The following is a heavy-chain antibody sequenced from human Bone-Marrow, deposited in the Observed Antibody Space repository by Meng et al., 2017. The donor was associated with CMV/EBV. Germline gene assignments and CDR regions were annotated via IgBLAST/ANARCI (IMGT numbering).Heavy chain of an antibody. D-gene: IGHD3-10*01. Sequence: SETLSLTCTVSGGSISSSSYYWGWIRQPPGKGLEWIGSIYYSGSTYYNPSLKSRVTISVDTSKNQFSLKLSSVTAADTAVYYCECFTMVRGVLVDAFDIWGQGTMVTLAS. J-gene: IGHJ3*02. CDR3: ECFTMVRGVLVDAFDI. CDR2: IYYSGST. CDR1: GGSISSSSYY. V-gene: IGHV4-39*07.